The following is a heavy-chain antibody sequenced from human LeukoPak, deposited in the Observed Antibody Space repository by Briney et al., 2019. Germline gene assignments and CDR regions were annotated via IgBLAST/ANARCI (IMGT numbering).Heavy chain of an antibody. D-gene: IGHD6-13*01. CDR1: GFTFSSYW. Sequence: GGSLRLSCAAPGFTFSSYWIHWVRQAPGKGLVWVSRINSGGSSASYADSVKGRFTISRDNAQNTLYLQMNSLRAEDTAVYYCARGGGIAAAGTYFFDYWGQGTLVTVSS. CDR3: ARGGGIAAAGTYFFDY. J-gene: IGHJ4*02. V-gene: IGHV3-74*01. CDR2: INSGGSSA.